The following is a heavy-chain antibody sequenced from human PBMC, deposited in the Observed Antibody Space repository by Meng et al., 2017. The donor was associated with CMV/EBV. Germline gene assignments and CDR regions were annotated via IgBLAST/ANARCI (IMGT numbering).Heavy chain of an antibody. Sequence: ASGYPFTGYYIHWVRQAPGQGPEWMGWINPNGGGTNYAQKFQGRVTMTLDTSISTAYMELSRLRSDDTAVYYCARRIVVVPAAYLGYWGQGTLVTVSS. CDR1: GYPFTGYY. CDR3: ARRIVVVPAAYLGY. D-gene: IGHD2-2*01. CDR2: INPNGGGT. V-gene: IGHV1-2*02. J-gene: IGHJ4*02.